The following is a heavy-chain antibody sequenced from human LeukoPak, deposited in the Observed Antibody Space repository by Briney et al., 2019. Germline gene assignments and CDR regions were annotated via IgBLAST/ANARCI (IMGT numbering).Heavy chain of an antibody. Sequence: PSETLSLTCTVSGGSISSYYWSWIRQPPEKGLEWIGYIYYSGSTNYNPSLKSQVTISVDTSKNQFSLKLSSVTAADTAVYYCARALGYSRGFDYWGQGTLVTVSS. CDR1: GGSISSYY. CDR2: IYYSGST. CDR3: ARALGYSRGFDY. V-gene: IGHV4-59*01. D-gene: IGHD6-13*01. J-gene: IGHJ4*02.